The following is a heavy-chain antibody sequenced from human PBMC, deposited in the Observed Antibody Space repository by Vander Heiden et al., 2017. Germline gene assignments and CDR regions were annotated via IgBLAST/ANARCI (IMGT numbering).Heavy chain of an antibody. CDR2: VK. CDR3: TSRRVTTNDY. J-gene: IGHJ4*02. D-gene: IGHD4-4*01. CDR1: GFTFSDAW. Sequence: EVQLVESGGGLVQPGGSLRLSWAASGFTFSDAWMNWVRQAPGRGLEWVGRVKTISRDDSKDTLYLQMNSLKTEDTAVYYCTSRRVTTNDYWGQGTLVIVSS. V-gene: IGHV3-15*01.